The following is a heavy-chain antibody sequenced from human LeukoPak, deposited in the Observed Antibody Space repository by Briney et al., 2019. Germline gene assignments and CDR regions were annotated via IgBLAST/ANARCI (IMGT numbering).Heavy chain of an antibody. D-gene: IGHD4-17*01. V-gene: IGHV1-3*01. J-gene: IGHJ3*02. CDR3: AGRGDSGDYGDYADAFDI. Sequence: ASVKVSCKASGYTFTSYAMHWVRQAPGQRLEWMGWINAGNGNTKYSQKFQGRVTITRDTSASTAYMELSSLRSEDTAVYYCAGRGDSGDYGDYADAFDIWGQGTMVTVSS. CDR2: INAGNGNT. CDR1: GYTFTSYA.